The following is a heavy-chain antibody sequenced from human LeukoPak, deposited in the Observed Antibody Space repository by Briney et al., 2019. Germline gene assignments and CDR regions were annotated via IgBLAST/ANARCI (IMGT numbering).Heavy chain of an antibody. V-gene: IGHV4-39*01. CDR2: SHYSGST. Sequence: SETLSLTCTVSGDSIRSSRYHWAWVRQPPGKGLEWIGSSHYSGSTYYNPSLKSRVAISVDTPKNQLSLKLNSATSSDTAVYFCARRDYGGLLDYWGQGTLVTVSS. CDR1: GDSIRSSRYH. J-gene: IGHJ4*02. CDR3: ARRDYGGLLDY. D-gene: IGHD4-23*01.